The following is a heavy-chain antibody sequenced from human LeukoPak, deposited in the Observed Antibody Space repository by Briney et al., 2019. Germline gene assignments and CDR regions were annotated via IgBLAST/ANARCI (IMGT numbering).Heavy chain of an antibody. CDR3: ARRYSSAWGIDY. J-gene: IGHJ4*02. V-gene: IGHV3-66*01. Sequence: GGSLRLSCAASGFTFSLYWMSWVRQAPGKGLEWVSIIYSGGSPYYADSVKGRFTISRDNSKNTLYLQMNSLRAEDTAVYYCARRYSSAWGIDYWGQGTLVTVSS. D-gene: IGHD6-19*01. CDR1: GFTFSLYW. CDR2: IYSGGSP.